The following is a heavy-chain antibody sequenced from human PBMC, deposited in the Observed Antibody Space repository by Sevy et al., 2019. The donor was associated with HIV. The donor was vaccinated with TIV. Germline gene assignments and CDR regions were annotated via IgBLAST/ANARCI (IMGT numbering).Heavy chain of an antibody. CDR1: GFTLNNYW. V-gene: IGHV3-7*01. D-gene: IGHD6-13*01. Sequence: LSLTCVASGFTLNNYWMHWVRQAPGKGLEWVANINQDGGVTYYVDSVRGRFTISRDNGRNLVFLQMNSLRVDDTALYFCVRAIAKDGSFWGQGTLVTASS. CDR2: INQDGGVT. CDR3: VRAIAKDGSF. J-gene: IGHJ4*02.